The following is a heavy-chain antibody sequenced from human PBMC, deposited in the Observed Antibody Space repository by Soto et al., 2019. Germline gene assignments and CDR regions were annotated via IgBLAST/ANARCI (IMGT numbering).Heavy chain of an antibody. V-gene: IGHV2-5*02. D-gene: IGHD3-22*01. Sequence: SGPTLVNPTQTLTLTCTFSGFSLSTSGVGVGWIRQPPERPLEWLALIYWDDDKRYSPSLKSRLTITKDTSKNQVVLTMTNMDPVDTATYYCAHSVYDSSGYYEYWYFDLWGRGTLVTVSS. J-gene: IGHJ2*01. CDR3: AHSVYDSSGYYEYWYFDL. CDR1: GFSLSTSGVG. CDR2: IYWDDDK.